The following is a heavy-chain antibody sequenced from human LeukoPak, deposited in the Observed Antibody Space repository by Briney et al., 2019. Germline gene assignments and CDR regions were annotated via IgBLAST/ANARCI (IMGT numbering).Heavy chain of an antibody. CDR1: GFTFDTYA. CDR2: ISGSGGST. D-gene: IGHD3-22*01. V-gene: IGHV3-23*01. CDR3: AKWDYYDSSGYYYFDY. Sequence: GASLRLSCAASGFTFDTYAMSWVRQAPGKGLEWVSAISGSGGSTYYADSVKGRFTISRDNSKNTLYLQMNSLRAEDTAVYYCAKWDYYDSSGYYYFDYWGQGTLVTVSS. J-gene: IGHJ4*02.